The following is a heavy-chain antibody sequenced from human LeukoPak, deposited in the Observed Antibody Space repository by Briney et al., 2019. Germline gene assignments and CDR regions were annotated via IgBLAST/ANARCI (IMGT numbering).Heavy chain of an antibody. J-gene: IGHJ3*02. Sequence: GGSLRLSSAVSGFTLSSNYMTWVRQAPGKGLEWVSVLYDHGATFYPDSVKGRFTISRDNSKNTLYLHMNSLRAEDTAVYYCARGPYRDDYNLGAFDIWGQGTMVTVSS. CDR2: LYDHGAT. V-gene: IGHV3-66*01. D-gene: IGHD5-24*01. CDR3: ARGPYRDDYNLGAFDI. CDR1: GFTLSSNY.